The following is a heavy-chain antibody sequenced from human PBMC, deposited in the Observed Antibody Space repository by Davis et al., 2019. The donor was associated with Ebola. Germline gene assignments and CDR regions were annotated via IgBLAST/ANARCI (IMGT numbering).Heavy chain of an antibody. CDR3: ARGPLTALDY. CDR1: GFTFYRYE. D-gene: IGHD3-9*01. V-gene: IGHV3-48*03. Sequence: GESLKTSCVTSGFTFYRYEMNWVRQAPGKGLEWVSLISASGSPIYYADSIKGRFTISRDTARNSVHLQMDSLRAEDTAIYYCARGPLTALDYWGQGTLVTVSS. J-gene: IGHJ4*02. CDR2: ISASGSPI.